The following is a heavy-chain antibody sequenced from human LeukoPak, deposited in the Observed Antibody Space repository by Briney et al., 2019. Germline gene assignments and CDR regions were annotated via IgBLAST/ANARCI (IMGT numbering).Heavy chain of an antibody. J-gene: IGHJ4*02. D-gene: IGHD3-22*01. CDR2: ISYDGSNE. V-gene: IGHV3-30*04. CDR3: ARDYYYDSGGYYSFDY. CDR1: GFTFSSYA. Sequence: PGRSLRLSCAASGFTFSSYAMHWVRRAPGKGLEWVAVISYDGSNEYYADSMKGRFTISRDNSRNTLYLQMNNSLRAEDTAVYYCARDYYYDSGGYYSFDYWGQGTLVTVSS.